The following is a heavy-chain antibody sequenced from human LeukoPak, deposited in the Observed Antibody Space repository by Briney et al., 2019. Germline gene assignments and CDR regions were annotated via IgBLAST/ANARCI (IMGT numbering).Heavy chain of an antibody. CDR2: IKSKTDGGTT. Sequence: GGSLRLSCAASGFTFSSYWMSWVRQAPGKGLEWVGRIKSKTDGGTTDYAAPVKGRFTISRDDSKNTLYLQMNSLKTEDTAVYYCTTDPIHLHFDYWGQGTLVTVSS. J-gene: IGHJ4*02. D-gene: IGHD5-18*01. CDR1: GFTFSSYW. CDR3: TTDPIHLHFDY. V-gene: IGHV3-15*01.